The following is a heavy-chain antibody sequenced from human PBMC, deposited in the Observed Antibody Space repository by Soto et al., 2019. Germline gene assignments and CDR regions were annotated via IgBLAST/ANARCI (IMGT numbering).Heavy chain of an antibody. CDR3: ARWGTYCSGGSCYELFDY. CDR2: INAGNGNT. J-gene: IGHJ4*02. CDR1: GYTFTSYA. V-gene: IGHV1-3*01. Sequence: ASVKVSCKASGYTFTSYAMHWVRQAPGQRLEWMGWINAGNGNTKYSQKFQGRVTITRDTSASTAYMELSSLRSEDTAVYYCARWGTYCSGGSCYELFDYWGQGTLVTVSS. D-gene: IGHD2-15*01.